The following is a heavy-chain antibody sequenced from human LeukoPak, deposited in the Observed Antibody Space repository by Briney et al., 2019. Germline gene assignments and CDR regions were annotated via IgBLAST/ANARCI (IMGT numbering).Heavy chain of an antibody. CDR2: IVGNGITI. V-gene: IGHV3-48*03. CDR1: GFTFSSYD. CDR3: VRKLTGTTFSDY. J-gene: IGHJ4*02. Sequence: GGSLRLSCAASGFTFSSYDLNWVRQAPGKGLEWVSYIVGNGITIYYADSVKGRFTISRDNAKNSLYLQMNSLRAEDTAVYYCVRKLTGTTFSDYWGQGTLVTVSS. D-gene: IGHD1-1*01.